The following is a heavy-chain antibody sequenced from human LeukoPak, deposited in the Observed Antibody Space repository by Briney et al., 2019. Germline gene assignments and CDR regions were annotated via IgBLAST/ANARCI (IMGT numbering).Heavy chain of an antibody. CDR3: ARSYSAVAFDY. CDR2: INPSGGST. D-gene: IGHD6-19*01. CDR1: GYTFTSYY. V-gene: IGHV1-46*03. Sequence: ASVKVSCKASGYTFTSYYMHWVRQAPGQGLEWMGIINPSGGSTSYAQKFQGRVTMTRDTSTSTVYMELSSLRSEDTDVYYCARSYSAVAFDYWGQGTLVTVSS. J-gene: IGHJ4*02.